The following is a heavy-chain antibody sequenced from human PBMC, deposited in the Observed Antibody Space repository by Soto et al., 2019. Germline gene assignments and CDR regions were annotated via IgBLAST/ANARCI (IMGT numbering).Heavy chain of an antibody. CDR3: ARDDYVLRFDP. D-gene: IGHD3-10*02. V-gene: IGHV3-13*04. Sequence: PGGSLRLSCAASGFTFSSYDMHWVRQVTGKGLEWVSAIGTAGDAYYPNSVKGRFTISRENAKNSLYLQMNSLRAEDTAVYYCARDDYVLRFDPWGQGTLVTVSS. CDR2: IGTAGDA. J-gene: IGHJ5*02. CDR1: GFTFSSYD.